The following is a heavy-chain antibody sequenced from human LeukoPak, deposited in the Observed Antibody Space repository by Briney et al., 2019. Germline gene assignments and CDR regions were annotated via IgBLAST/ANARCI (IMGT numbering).Heavy chain of an antibody. V-gene: IGHV3-11*06. CDR2: ITSSSSYT. CDR1: GFTFSDYY. CDR3: ARAAVAGTVHDY. D-gene: IGHD6-19*01. Sequence: GGSLRLSCAASGFTFSDYYMSWIRQAPGEGLEWGSYITSSSSYTNYADSVKGRFTISRDNAKNSLYLQLNSLRAEDTAVYYCARAAVAGTVHDYWGQGTLVTVSS. J-gene: IGHJ4*02.